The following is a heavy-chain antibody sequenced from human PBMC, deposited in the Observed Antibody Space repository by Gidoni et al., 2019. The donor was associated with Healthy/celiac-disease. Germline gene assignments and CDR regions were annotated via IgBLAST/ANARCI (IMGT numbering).Heavy chain of an antibody. CDR1: GFTFSRYA. Sequence: QVQLVESGGGVVQPGMSLRLSCAASGFTFSRYAMHWVRQAPGKGLGWVAVISYDGSNKYYADSVKGRFTISRDNSKNTLYLQMNSLRAEDTAVYYCARPMVRGVPPDYWGQGTLVTVSS. J-gene: IGHJ4*02. D-gene: IGHD3-10*01. CDR2: ISYDGSNK. V-gene: IGHV3-30-3*01. CDR3: ARPMVRGVPPDY.